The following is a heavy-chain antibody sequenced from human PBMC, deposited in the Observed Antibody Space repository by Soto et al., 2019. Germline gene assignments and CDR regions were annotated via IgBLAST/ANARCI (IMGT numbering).Heavy chain of an antibody. CDR1: GFTFSSYS. J-gene: IGHJ4*02. CDR2: ISSSSSTI. CDR3: ARGDYGDYSVSFDY. D-gene: IGHD4-17*01. V-gene: IGHV3-48*01. Sequence: GGSLRLSCAASGFTFSSYSMNWVRQAPGKGLEWVSYISSSSSTIYYADSVKGRFTISRDNAKNSLYLQMNSLRAEDTAVYYCARGDYGDYSVSFDYWGQGTLVTVSS.